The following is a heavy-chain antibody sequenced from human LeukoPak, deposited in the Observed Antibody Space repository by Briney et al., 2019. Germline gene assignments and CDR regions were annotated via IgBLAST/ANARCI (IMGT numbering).Heavy chain of an antibody. J-gene: IGHJ1*01. Sequence: ASVKVSCKASGGTFSSYAISWVRQAPGQGLEWMGRIIPIFGTANYAQKFQGRVTITMDESTSTAYMELSSLRSEDTAVYYCARGPYYYDSSGQEVYFQHWGQGTLVTVSS. V-gene: IGHV1-69*05. CDR1: GGTFSSYA. CDR3: ARGPYYYDSSGQEVYFQH. D-gene: IGHD3-22*01. CDR2: IIPIFGTA.